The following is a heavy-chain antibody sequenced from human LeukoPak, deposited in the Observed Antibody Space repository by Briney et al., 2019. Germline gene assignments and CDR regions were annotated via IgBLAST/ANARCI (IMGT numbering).Heavy chain of an antibody. Sequence: QPGGSLRLSCAASGFTFSSYAMHWVRQAPGKGLEYVSAISSNGGSTYYANSVKGRFTISRDNSKNTLYLQMGSLRAEDMAVYYCARGYCSSTSCYAPFDYWGQGTLVTVSS. D-gene: IGHD2-2*01. J-gene: IGHJ4*02. CDR3: ARGYCSSTSCYAPFDY. CDR2: ISSNGGST. CDR1: GFTFSSYA. V-gene: IGHV3-64*01.